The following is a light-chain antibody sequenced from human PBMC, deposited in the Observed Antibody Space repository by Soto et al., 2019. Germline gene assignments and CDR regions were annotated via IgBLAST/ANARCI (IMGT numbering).Light chain of an antibody. CDR3: QQYETFPIT. J-gene: IGKJ5*01. CDR1: QDISHF. CDR2: DAS. Sequence: DIQMTQSPSSLSASVGDRVTITCQASQDISHFLNWYQQKPGKAPKLLIYDASSLETGVPSRFSGSGSGTDFTFTISSLQPEDTATYYCQQYETFPITFGQGTRLEFK. V-gene: IGKV1-33*01.